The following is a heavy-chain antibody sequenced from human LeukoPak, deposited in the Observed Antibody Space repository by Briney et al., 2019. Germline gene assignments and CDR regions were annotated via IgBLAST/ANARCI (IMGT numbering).Heavy chain of an antibody. J-gene: IGHJ4*02. V-gene: IGHV3-66*01. CDR2: FYASGGT. CDR3: AAKGNGYTGIYVFAH. Sequence: PGGSLRLSCAASGFIFSSYGMNWVRQAPGKGLEWVSVFYASGGTFYTDSVKGRFTISRDTSTNSLYLQMSSLRTEDTAVYFCAAKGNGYTGIYVFAHWGKGTLVTVSS. D-gene: IGHD5-12*01. CDR1: GFIFSSYG.